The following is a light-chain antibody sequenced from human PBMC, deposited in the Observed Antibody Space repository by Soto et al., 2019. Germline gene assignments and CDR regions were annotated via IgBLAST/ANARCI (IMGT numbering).Light chain of an antibody. CDR1: QSVTTY. CDR3: QQRRNWPPSIT. Sequence: EIVLTQSPATLSLSPGERANISCRASQSVTTYLAWYQQKPGQAPRLLIYDASDRATGIPARFSGSGSGTDFTLTISSLEPEDFAVYYCQQRRNWPPSITFGQGTRLEIK. V-gene: IGKV3-11*01. CDR2: DAS. J-gene: IGKJ5*01.